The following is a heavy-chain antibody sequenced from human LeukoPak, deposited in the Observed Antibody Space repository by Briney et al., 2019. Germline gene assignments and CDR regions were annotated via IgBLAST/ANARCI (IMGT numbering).Heavy chain of an antibody. D-gene: IGHD3-22*01. CDR1: GGSFSGYY. J-gene: IGHJ2*01. V-gene: IGHV4-34*01. CDR2: INHSGST. CDR3: ARARTRITMIVVVIHGFDR. Sequence: SETLSLTCAVYGGSFSGYYWSWIRQPPGKGLEWIGEINHSGSTNYNPSLKNRVTISVDTSKNQFSLKLSSVTAADTAVYYCARARTRITMIVVVIHGFDRWGRGTLVTVSS.